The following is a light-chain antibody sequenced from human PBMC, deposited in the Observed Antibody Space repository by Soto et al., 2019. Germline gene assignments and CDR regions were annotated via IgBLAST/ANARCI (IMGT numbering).Light chain of an antibody. Sequence: EIVLTQSPATLSLSPGERATLSCRASQSVSNYLAWYQQKPGQAPRLLIYGASTRATGIPARFSGSGPGTEFTLTISRLEPEDVAVYYCQQYGSSPLTLGQGTRLEIK. V-gene: IGKV3-20*01. J-gene: IGKJ5*01. CDR3: QQYGSSPLT. CDR1: QSVSNY. CDR2: GAS.